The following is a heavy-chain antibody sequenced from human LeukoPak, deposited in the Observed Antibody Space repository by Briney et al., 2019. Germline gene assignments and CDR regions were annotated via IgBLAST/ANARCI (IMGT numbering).Heavy chain of an antibody. CDR3: AKDIGGGYCSGGSCYSGCFDY. V-gene: IGHV3-43*02. J-gene: IGHJ4*02. CDR1: GFTFDDYA. CDR2: ISGDGSST. D-gene: IGHD2-15*01. Sequence: GGSLRLSCAASGFTFDDYAMHWVRQAPGKGLEWVSLISGDGSSTYYADSVKGRFTISRDNSKNSLYLQMNSLRTEDTALYYCAKDIGGGYCSGGSCYSGCFDYWGQGTLVTVSS.